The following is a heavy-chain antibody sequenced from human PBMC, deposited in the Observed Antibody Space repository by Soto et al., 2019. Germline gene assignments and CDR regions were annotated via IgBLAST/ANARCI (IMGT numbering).Heavy chain of an antibody. D-gene: IGHD4-17*01. V-gene: IGHV3-30*18. CDR3: AKALSMTTVTNFDY. CDR2: ISYDGSNK. CDR1: GFTFSSYG. Sequence: GESLKISCAASGFTFSSYGMHWVRQAPGKGLEWVAVISYDGSNKYYADSVKGRFTISRDNSKNTLYLQMNSLRAEDTAVYYCAKALSMTTVTNFDYWGQGTLVTISS. J-gene: IGHJ4*02.